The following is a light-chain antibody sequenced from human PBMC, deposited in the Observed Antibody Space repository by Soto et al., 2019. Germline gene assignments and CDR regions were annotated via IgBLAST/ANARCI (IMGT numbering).Light chain of an antibody. CDR3: QQTYRSPFT. J-gene: IGKJ3*01. Sequence: DIQMTQSPSSLSASVGDNVTMSCRASQNILTYLNWYQQNPGRAPKLLIFGASILQDGVPSRFSGNGSGTEFTLTITSLRPEDFATYFCQQTYRSPFTFGPGTKGDVK. V-gene: IGKV1-39*01. CDR2: GAS. CDR1: QNILTY.